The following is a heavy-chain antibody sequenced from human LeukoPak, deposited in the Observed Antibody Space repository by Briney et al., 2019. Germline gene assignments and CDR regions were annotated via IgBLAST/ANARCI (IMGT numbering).Heavy chain of an antibody. CDR1: GGSISSSSYY. J-gene: IGHJ4*02. CDR3: ARRYYYGSGTDY. V-gene: IGHV4-39*01. CDR2: IYYSGST. D-gene: IGHD3-10*01. Sequence: SETLSLTCTVSGGSISSSSYYWGWIRQPPGKGLKWIGSIYYSGSTYYNPSLKSRVTISVDTSKNQFSLKLSSVTAADTAVYYCARRYYYGSGTDYWGQGTLVTVSS.